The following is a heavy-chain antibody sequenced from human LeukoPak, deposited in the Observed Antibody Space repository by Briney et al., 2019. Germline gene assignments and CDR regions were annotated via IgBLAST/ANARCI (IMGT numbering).Heavy chain of an antibody. D-gene: IGHD3-10*01. J-gene: IGHJ4*02. CDR2: TFYRSKWYY. Sequence: SQTLSLTCAISGDSVSSNSAAWNWIRQSPSRGLEWLGRTFYRSKWYYDSAVSVKSRITINPDTSKNQFSLQLNSVTPEDTAVYCCARENTLVRGTRNPFDYWGRGTLVTVSS. CDR3: ARENTLVRGTRNPFDY. V-gene: IGHV6-1*01. CDR1: GDSVSSNSAA.